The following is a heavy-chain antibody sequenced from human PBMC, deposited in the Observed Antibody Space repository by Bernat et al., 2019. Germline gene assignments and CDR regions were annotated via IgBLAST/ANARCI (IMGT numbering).Heavy chain of an antibody. V-gene: IGHV1-2*02. CDR3: ARDCEVGLGGEWEQTRSGDENWFDP. CDR2: INPNSGGT. CDR1: GYTFTGYY. Sequence: QVQLVQSGAEVKKPGASVKFSCKASGYTFTGYYMHWVRQAPGQGLEWMGWINPNSGGTNYAQKFQGRVTMTRDTSISTAYMELSRLRSDDTAVYYCARDCEVGLGGEWEQTRSGDENWFDPWGQGTLVTVSS. J-gene: IGHJ5*02. D-gene: IGHD1-26*01.